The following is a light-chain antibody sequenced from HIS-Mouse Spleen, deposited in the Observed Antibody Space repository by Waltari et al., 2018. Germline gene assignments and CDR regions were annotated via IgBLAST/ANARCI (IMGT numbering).Light chain of an antibody. CDR2: EDS. CDR3: YSTDSSGNHRV. CDR1: ALPKKY. V-gene: IGLV3-10*01. J-gene: IGLJ2*01. Sequence: SYELTQPPSVSVSPAQTARITRSGDALPKKYAYWYQQKSGQAPVLVIYEDSKRPSGIPERFSGSSSGTMATLTISGAQVEDEADYYCYSTDSSGNHRVFGGGTKLTVL.